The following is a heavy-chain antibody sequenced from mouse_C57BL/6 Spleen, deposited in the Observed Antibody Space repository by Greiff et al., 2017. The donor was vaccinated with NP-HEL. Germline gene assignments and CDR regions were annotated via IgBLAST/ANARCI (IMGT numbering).Heavy chain of an antibody. CDR2: IYPGDGDT. J-gene: IGHJ1*03. D-gene: IGHD2-1*01. V-gene: IGHV1-82*01. Sequence: VQLQQSGPELVKPGASVKISCKASGYAFSSSWMNWVKQRPGKGLEWIGRIYPGDGDTNYNGKFKGKATLTADKSSSTAYMQLSSRTSEDSAVYCCARGGNQLSYWYFDVWGTGTTVTVSS. CDR1: GYAFSSSW. CDR3: ARGGNQLSYWYFDV.